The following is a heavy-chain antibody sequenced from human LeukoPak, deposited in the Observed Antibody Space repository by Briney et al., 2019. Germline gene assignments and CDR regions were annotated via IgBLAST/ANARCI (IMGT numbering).Heavy chain of an antibody. CDR1: GFTFSTYG. J-gene: IGHJ4*02. CDR2: IKQDGSEK. Sequence: GGTLRLSCAASGFTFSTYGMSWVRQAPGKGLEWVANIKQDGSEKYYVDSVKGRFTISRDNAKNSLYLQMNSLRAEDTALYYCARAYGGNSFDYWGQGTLVTVSS. V-gene: IGHV3-7*03. CDR3: ARAYGGNSFDY. D-gene: IGHD4-23*01.